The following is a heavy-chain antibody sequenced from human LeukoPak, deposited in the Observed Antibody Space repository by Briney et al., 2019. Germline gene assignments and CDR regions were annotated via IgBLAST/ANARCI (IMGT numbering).Heavy chain of an antibody. CDR3: ARGQTIVGATGDF. V-gene: IGHV4-34*01. Sequence: SETLSLTCAVYGESFSGYYWSWIRQPPGKGLEWIGEINHSGSTNYNPSLKSRVTISVDTSKNQFSLKLSSVAAADTAVYYCARGQTIVGATGDFWGQGTLVTVSS. CDR1: GESFSGYY. CDR2: INHSGST. D-gene: IGHD1-26*01. J-gene: IGHJ4*02.